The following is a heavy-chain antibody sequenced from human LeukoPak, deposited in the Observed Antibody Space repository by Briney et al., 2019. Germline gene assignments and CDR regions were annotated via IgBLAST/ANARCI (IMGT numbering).Heavy chain of an antibody. D-gene: IGHD2-2*01. J-gene: IGHJ4*02. V-gene: IGHV3-23*01. CDR3: AKEDEWTLVEYFYS. CDR2: ISGSGGST. CDR1: GCTFSSYA. Sequence: PGGSVRLSCPASGCTFSSYAMRWVRQAPGKGLDWVSLISGSGGSTYYAHTVQGGFTISIDKSKNTQYLQMNSQRADDTTGEYFAKEDEWTLVEYFYSWGEGDLVTVSS.